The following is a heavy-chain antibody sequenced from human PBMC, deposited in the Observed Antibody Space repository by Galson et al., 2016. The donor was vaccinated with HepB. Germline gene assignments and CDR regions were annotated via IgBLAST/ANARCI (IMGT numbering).Heavy chain of an antibody. CDR3: VRDPYGGNGA. Sequence: SLRLSCATSGFTFSRYGIHWVRQAPGKGLEWVAVIGYDETNIHYKDSVRGRFTISRDNSKNMAYLQLNSLRVEDTAVYYCVRDPYGGNGAWGQGTLVTVSS. J-gene: IGHJ5*02. CDR1: GFTFSRYG. V-gene: IGHV3-33*01. CDR2: IGYDETNI. D-gene: IGHD4-23*01.